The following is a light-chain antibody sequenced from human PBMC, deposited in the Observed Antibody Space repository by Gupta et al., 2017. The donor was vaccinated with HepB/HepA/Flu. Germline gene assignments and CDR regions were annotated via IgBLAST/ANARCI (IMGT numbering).Light chain of an antibody. CDR1: SSDVCAQTF. CDR3: KAYATTYTYV. Sequence: QSALTQPASVSGSPGQSITISCTGTSSDVCAQTFVSWYQQHPGKAPKLIIYDVFNRPSGVSNRFSGSKSGNTASLTISGLQAEDEADYHCKAYATTYTYVFGTGTKVTVL. V-gene: IGLV2-14*03. CDR2: DVF. J-gene: IGLJ1*01.